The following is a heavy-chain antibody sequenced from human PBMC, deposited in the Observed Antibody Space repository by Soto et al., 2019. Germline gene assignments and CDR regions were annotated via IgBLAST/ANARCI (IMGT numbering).Heavy chain of an antibody. D-gene: IGHD4-4*01. Sequence: QVQLVESGGDLVKPGGSLRLSCAASGFSFSDYYMSWSRQAPGKGLEWVSYISSSGSTIYYADSVKGRFTISRDNAKNSLYLQMNSLRAEDTAVYYCARDLRTTITTTLGWFDPWGQGTLVIVSS. J-gene: IGHJ5*02. V-gene: IGHV3-11*01. CDR1: GFSFSDYY. CDR3: ARDLRTTITTTLGWFDP. CDR2: ISSSGSTI.